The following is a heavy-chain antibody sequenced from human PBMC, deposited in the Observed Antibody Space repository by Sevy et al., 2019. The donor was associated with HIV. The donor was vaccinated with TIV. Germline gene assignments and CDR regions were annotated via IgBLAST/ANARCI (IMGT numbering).Heavy chain of an antibody. D-gene: IGHD1-20*01. J-gene: IGHJ4*02. CDR3: ARTVHIRDFYFDY. CDR2: INPNSAGT. V-gene: IGHV1-2*02. Sequence: ASVKVSCKASGYTFTGYYIHWVRQAPGQGLEWMGWINPNSAGTNYAQKFQGRVTMTMDTSISTAYMELSRLRSDDTAVYYCARTVHIRDFYFDYWGQGTLVTVSS. CDR1: GYTFTGYY.